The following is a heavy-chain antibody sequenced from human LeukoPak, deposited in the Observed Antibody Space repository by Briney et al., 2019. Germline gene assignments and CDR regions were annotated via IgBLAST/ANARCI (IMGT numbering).Heavy chain of an antibody. CDR3: ASVWNDGAYYYYYMDV. Sequence: SETLSLTCAVSGGSISSYYWSWIRQPPGKGLEWIGYIYYSGSTNYNPSLKSRVTISVDTSKNQFSLKLSSVTAADTAVYYCASVWNDGAYYYYYMDVWGKGTTVTVSS. J-gene: IGHJ6*03. CDR2: IYYSGST. CDR1: GGSISSYY. D-gene: IGHD1-1*01. V-gene: IGHV4-59*01.